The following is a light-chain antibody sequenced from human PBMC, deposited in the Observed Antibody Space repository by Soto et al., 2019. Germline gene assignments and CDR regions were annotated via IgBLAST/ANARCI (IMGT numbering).Light chain of an antibody. CDR3: QQYDSSPRT. Sequence: EIVLTQSPGTLSLSPGERATLSCRASQSVNSGYLAWYQHTPGQAPRLLIYDTSTRATGIPDRFSGSGSGTDFTLTISRLEPGDFAVYYCQQYDSSPRTFGQGTKVEI. CDR1: QSVNSGY. J-gene: IGKJ1*01. CDR2: DTS. V-gene: IGKV3-20*01.